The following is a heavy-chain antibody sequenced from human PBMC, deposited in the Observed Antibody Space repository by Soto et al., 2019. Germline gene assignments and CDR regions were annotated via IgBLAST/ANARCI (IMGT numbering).Heavy chain of an antibody. D-gene: IGHD6-6*01. CDR1: GYTFTGYY. Sequence: GASVKVSCKASGYTFTGYYMHWVRQAPGQGLEWMGWIHPNSGGTNYAQKFQGRVTMTRDTSISTAYMELSRLRSDDTAVYYCARDSLVARFYYYYGMDVWGQGTTVTVSS. CDR3: ARDSLVARFYYYYGMDV. CDR2: IHPNSGGT. J-gene: IGHJ6*02. V-gene: IGHV1-2*02.